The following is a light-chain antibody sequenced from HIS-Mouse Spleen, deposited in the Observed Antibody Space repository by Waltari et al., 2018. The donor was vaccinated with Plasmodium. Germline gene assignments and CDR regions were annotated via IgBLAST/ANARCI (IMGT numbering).Light chain of an antibody. V-gene: IGLV1-44*01. CDR2: SNN. J-gene: IGLJ2*01. Sequence: QSVLTQPPSASGTPGQRVPRSCSGSRSNIGRNTVNWYQQLPGTAPKLLIYSNNPRPSGVPDRFSGSKSGTSASLAISGLQSEDEADYYCAAWDDSLNGVVFGGGTKLTVL. CDR3: AAWDDSLNGVV. CDR1: RSNIGRNT.